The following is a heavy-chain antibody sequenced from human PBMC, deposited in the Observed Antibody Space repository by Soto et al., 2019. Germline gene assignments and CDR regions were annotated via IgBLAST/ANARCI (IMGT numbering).Heavy chain of an antibody. CDR1: GYTFTGYY. CDR2: INPNSGGT. J-gene: IGHJ4*02. D-gene: IGHD2-15*01. V-gene: IGHV1-2*04. CDR3: ARGGGCSGGSCYSYGALDY. Sequence: QVPLVQSGAEVKKPGASVKVSCKASGYTFTGYYMHWVRQAPGQGLEWMGWINPNSGGTNYAQKFQGWVTMTRDTSISTAYMELSRLRSDDTAVYYCARGGGCSGGSCYSYGALDYWGQGTLVTVSS.